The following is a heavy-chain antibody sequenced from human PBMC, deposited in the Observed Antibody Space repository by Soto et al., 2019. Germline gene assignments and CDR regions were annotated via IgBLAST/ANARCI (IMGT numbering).Heavy chain of an antibody. Sequence: QVQLVESGGGVVQPGRSLRLSCAASGFTFSSYAMHWVRQAPGKGLEWVAVISYDGSNKYYADSVKGRFTISRDNSKNTLYLQMNSLRAEDTAVYYCERGQATGTKFDYWGQGTLVTVSS. CDR3: ERGQATGTKFDY. CDR2: ISYDGSNK. V-gene: IGHV3-30-3*01. J-gene: IGHJ4*02. D-gene: IGHD4-17*01. CDR1: GFTFSSYA.